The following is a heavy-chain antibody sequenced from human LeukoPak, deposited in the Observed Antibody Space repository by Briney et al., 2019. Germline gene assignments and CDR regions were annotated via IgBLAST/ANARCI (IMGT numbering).Heavy chain of an antibody. CDR3: ARAVDLYYDSSGYYFAY. V-gene: IGHV4-39*07. D-gene: IGHD3-22*01. CDR1: GGSISSSSYY. Sequence: SETLSLTCTVSGGSISSSSYYWGWIRQPPGKGLEWIGEINHSGSTNYNPSLKSRVTISLDTSKNQFSLNLSSVTAADTAVYYCARAVDLYYDSSGYYFAYWGQGTLVTVSS. J-gene: IGHJ4*02. CDR2: INHSGST.